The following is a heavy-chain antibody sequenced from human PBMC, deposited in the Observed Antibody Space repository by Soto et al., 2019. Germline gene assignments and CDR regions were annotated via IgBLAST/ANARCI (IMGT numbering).Heavy chain of an antibody. Sequence: GGSLRLSCAASGFTFSSYAMHWVRQAPGKGLEWVAVISYDGSNKYYADSVKGRFTISRDNSKNTLFLQMNSLRAEDTAVYYCARDAYDSSGYYYRLEYYYGMDVWGQGTTVTVSS. CDR3: ARDAYDSSGYYYRLEYYYGMDV. CDR1: GFTFSSYA. J-gene: IGHJ6*02. CDR2: ISYDGSNK. D-gene: IGHD3-22*01. V-gene: IGHV3-30-3*01.